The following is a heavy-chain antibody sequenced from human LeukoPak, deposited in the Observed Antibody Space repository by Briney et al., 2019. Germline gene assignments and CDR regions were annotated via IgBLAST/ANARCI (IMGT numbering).Heavy chain of an antibody. J-gene: IGHJ4*02. D-gene: IGHD2-15*01. CDR2: INNDESST. V-gene: IGHV3-74*01. CDR3: ACYGIAPPY. Sequence: GGSLRLSCAASGFTFSSYWMHWVRQAPGKGLVWVSHINNDESSTSYADSVRGRFTISRDNAKNTLYLQMNSLRTEDTAVYYCACYGIAPPYWGQGTLVAVSS. CDR1: GFTFSSYW.